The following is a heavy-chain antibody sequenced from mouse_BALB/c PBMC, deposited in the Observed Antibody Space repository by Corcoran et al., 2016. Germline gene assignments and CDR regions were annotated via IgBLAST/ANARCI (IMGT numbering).Heavy chain of an antibody. D-gene: IGHD4-1*01. Sequence: EVQLQQSGAELVKPGASVKLSCTASGFNTKDTYMHWVKQRPEQGLEWIGRIDPANGNTKYDPKFQGKATITADTSSNTAYLQLSSLTSEDTAVYYCANWDYWGQGTTLTVSS. J-gene: IGHJ2*01. CDR2: IDPANGNT. CDR1: GFNTKDTY. CDR3: ANWDY. V-gene: IGHV14-3*02.